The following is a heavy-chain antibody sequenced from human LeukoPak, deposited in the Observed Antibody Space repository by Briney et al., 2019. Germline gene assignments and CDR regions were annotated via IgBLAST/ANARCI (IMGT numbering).Heavy chain of an antibody. D-gene: IGHD1-26*01. J-gene: IGHJ6*02. CDR2: ISAYNGDT. Sequence: ASVKVSCKASGYTFTSYGISWVRPAPGQGLAWMGWISAYNGDTNYAQKLQGRVTMTTDTSTSTAYMELRSLRSDDTAVYYCARDKEGATDYYYYGMDVWGQGTTVTVSS. V-gene: IGHV1-18*01. CDR1: GYTFTSYG. CDR3: ARDKEGATDYYYYGMDV.